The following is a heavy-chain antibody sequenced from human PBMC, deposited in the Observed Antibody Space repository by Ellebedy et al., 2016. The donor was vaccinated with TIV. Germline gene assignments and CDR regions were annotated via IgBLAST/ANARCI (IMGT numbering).Heavy chain of an antibody. CDR3: ATAQDWKLES. V-gene: IGHV4-4*02. J-gene: IGHJ4*02. Sequence: MPSETLSLTCVVPGGTVRSSVWWGWVRQPPGKGLEWIGEIHQDGTTNYSPSLKSRVIVSLDKSNNHISLKLSSVTAADTAVYFCATAQDWKLESWGQGTLVTVSS. D-gene: IGHD1-1*01. CDR1: GGTVRSSVW. CDR2: IHQDGTT.